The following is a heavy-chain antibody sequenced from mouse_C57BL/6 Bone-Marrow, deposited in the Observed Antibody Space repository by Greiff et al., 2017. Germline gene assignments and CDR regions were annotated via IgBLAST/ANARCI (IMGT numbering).Heavy chain of an antibody. D-gene: IGHD3-2*02. CDR2: ISDGGSYT. J-gene: IGHJ3*01. CDR3: ARDRQRRLRGFAY. Sequence: EVHLVESGGGLVKPGGSLKLPCAASGFTFSSYAMSWVRQTPEKRLEWVATISDGGSYTYYPDNVKGRFTISRDNAKNNLYLQMSHLKSEDTAMYYCARDRQRRLRGFAYWGQGTLVTVSA. CDR1: GFTFSSYA. V-gene: IGHV5-4*01.